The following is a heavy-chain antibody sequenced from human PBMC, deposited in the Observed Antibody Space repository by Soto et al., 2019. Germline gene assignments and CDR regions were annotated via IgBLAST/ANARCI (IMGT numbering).Heavy chain of an antibody. V-gene: IGHV3-21*01. CDR2: ISSSSSYI. CDR3: AREVATIISWSYYMDV. CDR1: GFTFSSYS. Sequence: PGGSLRLSCAASGFTFSSYSMNWVRQAPGKGLEWVSSISSSSSYIYYADSVKGRFTISRDNAKNSLYLQMNSLRAEDTAVYYCAREVATIISWSYYMDVWGKGTTVTVSS. J-gene: IGHJ6*03. D-gene: IGHD5-12*01.